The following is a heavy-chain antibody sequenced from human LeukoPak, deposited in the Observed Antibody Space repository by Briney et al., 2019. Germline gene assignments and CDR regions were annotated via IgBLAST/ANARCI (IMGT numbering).Heavy chain of an antibody. J-gene: IGHJ4*02. Sequence: ASVKVSCKASGYTFTSYDINWVRQATGQGLEWMGWMNPNSGNTGYAQKFQGRVTMTRNTSISTACMELSSLRSEDTAVYYCARGMGRTVVRGVLYWGQGTLVTVSS. CDR2: MNPNSGNT. CDR3: ARGMGRTVVRGVLY. V-gene: IGHV1-8*01. CDR1: GYTFTSYD. D-gene: IGHD3-10*01.